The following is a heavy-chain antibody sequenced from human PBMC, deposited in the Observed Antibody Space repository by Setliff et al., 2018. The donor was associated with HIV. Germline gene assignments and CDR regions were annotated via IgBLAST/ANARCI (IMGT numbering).Heavy chain of an antibody. V-gene: IGHV4-59*11. Sequence: SESLSLTCSVSGGSISNHYWSWIRQPPGKGLEWIGYIYYTGSTNYNPSLRGRVTISVDTSKKQFSLKLSSVTAADTAVYFCARETRSGWYDLAYWGQGTLVTVSS. CDR2: IYYTGST. CDR1: GGSISNHY. CDR3: ARETRSGWYDLAY. D-gene: IGHD6-19*01. J-gene: IGHJ4*02.